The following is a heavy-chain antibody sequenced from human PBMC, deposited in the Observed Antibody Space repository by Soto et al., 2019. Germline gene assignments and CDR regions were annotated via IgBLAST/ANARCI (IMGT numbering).Heavy chain of an antibody. V-gene: IGHV1-46*01. J-gene: IGHJ4*02. CDR1: GYTFIRYY. CDR3: ARGRVTMVRGAIDS. D-gene: IGHD3-10*01. CDR2: INPIGGST. Sequence: QVQLVQSGAEVKKPGASVKVSCKAFGYTFIRYYIHWVRQAPGQGLEWMGIINPIGGSTSYTQKFQGRVTMTSETSTRTVYMELSSLRSDDTAVYYCARGRVTMVRGAIDSWGQGTLVTVSS.